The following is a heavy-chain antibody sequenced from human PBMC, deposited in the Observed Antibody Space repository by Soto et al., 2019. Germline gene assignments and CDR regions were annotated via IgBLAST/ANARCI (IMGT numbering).Heavy chain of an antibody. Sequence: QGQLVQSGGEVKKPGASVKVSCKASGYTFTDYGISWLRHDPGPGPAWMAWRSTYNGDTKYAQKGQGRVTMTTDTSTTTAYMEWRRLRFDDTAVYYCARDNEGGYSAASHFDYWGQGTLVTVSS. J-gene: IGHJ4*02. V-gene: IGHV1-18*01. D-gene: IGHD6-25*01. CDR3: ARDNEGGYSAASHFDY. CDR1: GYTFTDYG. CDR2: RSTYNGDT.